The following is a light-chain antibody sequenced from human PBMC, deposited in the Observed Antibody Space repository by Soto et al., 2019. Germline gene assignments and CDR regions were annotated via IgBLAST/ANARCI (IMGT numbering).Light chain of an antibody. CDR1: QSVSSN. CDR3: QQYHNWPIT. V-gene: IGKV3-15*01. J-gene: IGKJ5*01. CDR2: DAS. Sequence: EIVLTQSPGPLSLSPGERATLSCRASQSVSSNLAWHQQKPGQAPRILMYDASTRATGIPARFSGSGSGTEFTLTISSLQSEDFAVYYCQQYHNWPITFGQGTRLEIK.